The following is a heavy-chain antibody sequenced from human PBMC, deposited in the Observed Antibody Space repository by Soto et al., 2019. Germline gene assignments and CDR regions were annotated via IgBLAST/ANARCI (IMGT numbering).Heavy chain of an antibody. D-gene: IGHD1-1*01. CDR2: IYYSGST. CDR1: GGSISSYY. CDR3: ARRYGRALDY. Sequence: QVQLQESGPGLVKTSETLSLTCAISGGSISSYYWSWIRQPPGKGLEWIGYIYYSGSTNYNPSLRRRVTISVASSKNQFSLKLSSVTAVDTAEYYCARRYGRALDYWGQGTLVTVSS. V-gene: IGHV4-59*08. J-gene: IGHJ4*02.